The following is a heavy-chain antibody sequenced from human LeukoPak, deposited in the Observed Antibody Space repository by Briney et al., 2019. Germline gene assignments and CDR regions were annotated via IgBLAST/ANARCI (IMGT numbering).Heavy chain of an antibody. D-gene: IGHD6-6*01. V-gene: IGHV3-30*18. CDR3: AKDRLEQLPGGYFDY. CDR2: ISYDGSNK. J-gene: IGHJ4*02. CDR1: GFTFSSYG. Sequence: PGGSLRLPCAASGFTFSSYGMHWVRQAPGKGLEWVAVISYDGSNKYYADSVKGRFTISRDNSKNALYLQVNSLRAEDTAVYYCAKDRLEQLPGGYFDYWGQGTLVTVSS.